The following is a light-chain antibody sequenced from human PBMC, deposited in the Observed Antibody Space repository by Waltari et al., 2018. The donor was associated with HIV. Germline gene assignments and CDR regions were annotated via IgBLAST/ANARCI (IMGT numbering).Light chain of an antibody. J-gene: IGLJ2*01. CDR2: DIY. CDR3: SSYAGSKNRVV. CDR1: SSDVGSYDY. V-gene: IGLV2-8*01. Sequence: QSALTQSPSASGSPGQAVTISCSGTSSDVGSYDYVSWYQQYPGNAPKLIIYDIYKRPSGVPHRFSGSKSGNTASLTVSGLQAEDEANYYCSSYAGSKNRVVFGGGTFLTVL.